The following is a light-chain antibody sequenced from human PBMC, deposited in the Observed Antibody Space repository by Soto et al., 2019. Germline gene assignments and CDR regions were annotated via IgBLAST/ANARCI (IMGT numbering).Light chain of an antibody. CDR1: QSVRSSY. J-gene: IGKJ1*01. CDR2: GAS. CDR3: QQYGSSPT. V-gene: IGKV3-20*01. Sequence: EIVLTQSPGTLSLSPGERATLSCRASQSVRSSYLAWYQQKPGQSPRLLIYGASNRATGIPDRFSGSGSRTDFTLAISRLEPEDFALYYCQQYGSSPTFGQGTKVEIK.